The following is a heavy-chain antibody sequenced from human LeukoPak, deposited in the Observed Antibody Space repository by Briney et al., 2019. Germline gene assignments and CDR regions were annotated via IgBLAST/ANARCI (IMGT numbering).Heavy chain of an antibody. J-gene: IGHJ4*02. CDR3: ARDSPSIAARFDY. V-gene: IGHV4-30-4*08. CDR2: IYYSGST. D-gene: IGHD6-6*01. Sequence: PSETLSLTCTVSGGSISSSSYYWGWIRQPPGKGLEWIGYIYYSGSTYYNPSLKSRVTISVDTSKNQFSLKRSSVTAADTAVYYCARDSPSIAARFDYWGQGTLVTVSS. CDR1: GGSISSSSYY.